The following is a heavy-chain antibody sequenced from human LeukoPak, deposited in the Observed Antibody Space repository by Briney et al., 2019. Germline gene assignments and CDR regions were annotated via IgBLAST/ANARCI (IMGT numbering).Heavy chain of an antibody. CDR2: ISPNSSDT. CDR1: GYTFNGYY. D-gene: IGHD2-21*02. CDR3: ARDQRVTEGYFDY. V-gene: IGHV1-2*02. Sequence: ASVKVSCKASGYTFNGYYMHWVRQAPGQGLEWMGWISPNSSDTHYTQKFQGRVTMTRDTSTTTAYMEMSRLRSDDTAVYYCARDQRVTEGYFDYWGQGTLVTVSS. J-gene: IGHJ4*02.